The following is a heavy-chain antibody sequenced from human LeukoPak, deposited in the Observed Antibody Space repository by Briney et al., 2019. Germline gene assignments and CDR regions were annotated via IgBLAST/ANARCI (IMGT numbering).Heavy chain of an antibody. CDR3: AKDRSDIVVVPATGFDP. CDR1: GFTFSSYA. CDR2: ISGSGGST. Sequence: GGSLRLSCAASGFTFSSYAMSWVRQAPGKGLEWVSAISGSGGSTYYADSVKGRFTISRDNSKNTLYLQMNNLRAEDTAVYYCAKDRSDIVVVPATGFDPWGQGTLVTVSS. V-gene: IGHV3-23*01. J-gene: IGHJ5*02. D-gene: IGHD2-2*01.